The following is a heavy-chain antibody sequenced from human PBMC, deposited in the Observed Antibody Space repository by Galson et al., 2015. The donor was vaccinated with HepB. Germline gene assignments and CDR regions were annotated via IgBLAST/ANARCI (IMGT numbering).Heavy chain of an antibody. CDR3: ARDNHVSIVVVFYYYYYGMDV. Sequence: SLRLSCAASGFTFSSYAMHWVRQAPGKGLEWVAVISYDGSNKYYADSVKGRFTISRDNSKNTLYLQMNSLRAEDTAVYYCARDNHVSIVVVFYYYYYGMDVWGQGTTVTVSS. CDR1: GFTFSSYA. V-gene: IGHV3-30-3*01. CDR2: ISYDGSNK. J-gene: IGHJ6*02. D-gene: IGHD3-22*01.